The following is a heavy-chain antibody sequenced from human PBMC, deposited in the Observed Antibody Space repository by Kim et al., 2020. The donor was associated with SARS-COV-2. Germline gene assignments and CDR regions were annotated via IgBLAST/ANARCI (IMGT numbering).Heavy chain of an antibody. D-gene: IGHD2-15*01. CDR3: ARGLYCSGGSCYDIDY. J-gene: IGHJ4*02. Sequence: KFQGRVTITRDTSASTAYMELSSLRSEDTAVYYCARGLYCSGGSCYDIDYWGQGTLVTVSS. V-gene: IGHV1-3*01.